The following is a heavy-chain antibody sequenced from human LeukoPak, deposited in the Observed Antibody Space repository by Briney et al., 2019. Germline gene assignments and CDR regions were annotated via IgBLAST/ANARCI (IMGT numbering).Heavy chain of an antibody. Sequence: SETLSLTCTVSGGSISSYYWSWIRQPPGKGLEWIGYIYYSGSTNYNPSLKSRVTISVNTSKNQFSLKLGSVTAADTAVYYCAREGIAVAGTGEFDYWGQGPLVTVSS. CDR3: AREGIAVAGTGEFDY. CDR1: GGSISSYY. J-gene: IGHJ4*02. CDR2: IYYSGST. V-gene: IGHV4-59*01. D-gene: IGHD6-19*01.